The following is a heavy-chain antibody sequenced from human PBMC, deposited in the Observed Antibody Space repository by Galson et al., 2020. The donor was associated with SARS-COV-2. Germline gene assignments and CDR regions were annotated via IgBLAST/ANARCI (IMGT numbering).Heavy chain of an antibody. Sequence: SETLSLTCTVSGGSISSGSYSWSWIRQPAGKGLEWIGRIYTSGSTNYNPSLKSRVTISVDTSKNQFSLKLSSVTAADTAVYYCARAGSDIVVVPAALYYYYYGMDVWGQGTTVTVSS. V-gene: IGHV4-61*02. CDR2: IYTSGST. J-gene: IGHJ6*02. D-gene: IGHD2-2*01. CDR1: GGSISSGSYS. CDR3: ARAGSDIVVVPAALYYYYYGMDV.